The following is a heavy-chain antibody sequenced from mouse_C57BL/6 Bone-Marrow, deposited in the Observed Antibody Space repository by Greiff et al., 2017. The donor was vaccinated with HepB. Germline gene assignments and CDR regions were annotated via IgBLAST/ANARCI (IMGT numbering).Heavy chain of an antibody. J-gene: IGHJ3*01. D-gene: IGHD2-4*01. Sequence: EVQLQQSGAELVRPGASVKLSCTASGFNIKDDYMHWVKQRPEQGLEWIGWIDPENGDTEYASKFQGKATITADTSSNTAYLQLSSLTSEDTAVYYCTTDDYEGFAYWGQGTLGTVSA. V-gene: IGHV14-4*01. CDR2: IDPENGDT. CDR1: GFNIKDDY. CDR3: TTDDYEGFAY.